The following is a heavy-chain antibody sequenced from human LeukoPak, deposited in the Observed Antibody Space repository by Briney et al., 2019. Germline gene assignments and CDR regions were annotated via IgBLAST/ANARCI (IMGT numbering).Heavy chain of an antibody. D-gene: IGHD6-19*01. V-gene: IGHV4-4*09. CDR1: GASMSSNY. J-gene: IGHJ4*02. CDR3: ASTRRAAVAGRFDS. Sequence: PSETLSLTCSVSGASMSSNYWSWIRQPPGKGLEWIGYIYHSGNTNYSPSLESRVTMSVDESKNQFSLRVHFVSAADTAVYYCASTRRAAVAGRFDSWGQGTLVTVSS. CDR2: IYHSGNT.